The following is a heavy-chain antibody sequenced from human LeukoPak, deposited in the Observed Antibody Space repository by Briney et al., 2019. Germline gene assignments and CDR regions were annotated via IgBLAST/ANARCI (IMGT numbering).Heavy chain of an antibody. Sequence: GGSLRLSCAASGFTFSSYSMNWVRQAPGKGLEWVSSISSSSSYIYYADSVKGRFTISRDNAKNSLYLQMNSLRAEDTAVYYCARDYWAVPAAISLRVWFDPWGQGTLVTVSS. CDR1: GFTFSSYS. V-gene: IGHV3-21*01. CDR2: ISSSSSYI. J-gene: IGHJ5*02. D-gene: IGHD2-2*02. CDR3: ARDYWAVPAAISLRVWFDP.